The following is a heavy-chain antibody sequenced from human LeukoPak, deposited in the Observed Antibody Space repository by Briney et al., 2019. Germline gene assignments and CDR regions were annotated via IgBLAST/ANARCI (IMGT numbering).Heavy chain of an antibody. CDR2: ISGSGGST. D-gene: IGHD3-3*01. CDR3: AKGNYDFWSGSDV. Sequence: PGGSLRLSCAASGFTFSSYAMSWVRQAPGKGLEWVSGISGSGGSTYYADSVKGRFTISRDNSKNTLYLQMNSLRAEDTAVYYCAKGNYDFWSGSDVWGQGTTVTVPS. V-gene: IGHV3-23*01. J-gene: IGHJ6*02. CDR1: GFTFSSYA.